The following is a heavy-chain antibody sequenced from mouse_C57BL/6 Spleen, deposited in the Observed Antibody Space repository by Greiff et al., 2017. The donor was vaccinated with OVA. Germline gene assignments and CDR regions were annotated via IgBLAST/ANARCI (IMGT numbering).Heavy chain of an antibody. V-gene: IGHV3-6*01. J-gene: IGHJ3*01. Sequence: EVKLMESGPGLVKPSQSLSLTCSVTGYSITSGYYWNWIRQFPGNKLEWMGYISYDGSNHYNPSLKNRISITRSTSKNQFFLKLNSVTTEDTATYYCARGTAQATYWGQGTLVTVSA. CDR1: GYSITSGYY. CDR2: ISYDGSN. D-gene: IGHD3-2*02. CDR3: ARGTAQATY.